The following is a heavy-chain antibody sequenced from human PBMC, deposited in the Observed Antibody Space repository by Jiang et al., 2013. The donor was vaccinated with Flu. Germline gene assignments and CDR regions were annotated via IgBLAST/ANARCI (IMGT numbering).Heavy chain of an antibody. Sequence: VQLVESGGGVVQPGRSLRLSCAASGFTFSSYGMHWVRQAPGKGLEWVAVISYDGSNKYYADSVKGRFTISRDNSKNTLYLQMNSLRAEDTAVYYXAKVWGVRYYYYGMDVWGQG. D-gene: IGHD1-26*01. CDR1: GFTFSSYG. J-gene: IGHJ6*02. CDR3: AKVWGVRYYYYGMDV. V-gene: IGHV3-30*18. CDR2: ISYDGSNK.